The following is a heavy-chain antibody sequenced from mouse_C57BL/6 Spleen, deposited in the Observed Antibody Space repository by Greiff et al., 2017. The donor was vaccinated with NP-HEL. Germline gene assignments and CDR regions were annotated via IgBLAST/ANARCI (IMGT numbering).Heavy chain of an antibody. V-gene: IGHV1-61*01. CDR3: ARRELTGYFDY. CDR1: GYTFTSYW. Sequence: VKLQQPGAELVRPGSSVKLSCKASGYTFTSYWMDWVKQRPGQGLEWIGNIYPSDSETHYNQKFKDKATLTVDKSSSTAYMQLSSLTSEDSAVYYCARRELTGYFDYWGQGTTLTVSS. D-gene: IGHD4-1*01. CDR2: IYPSDSET. J-gene: IGHJ2*01.